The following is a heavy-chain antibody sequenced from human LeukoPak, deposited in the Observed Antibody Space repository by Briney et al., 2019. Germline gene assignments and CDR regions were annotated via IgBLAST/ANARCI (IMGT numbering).Heavy chain of an antibody. Sequence: PGGSLRLSCAASGFTFSSYGTHWVRQAPGKGLEWVAFIRYDGSNKYYADSVKGRFTISRDNSKNTLYLQMNSLRAEDTAVYYCAKSGIVVPFYFDYWGQGTLVTVSS. J-gene: IGHJ4*02. CDR2: IRYDGSNK. CDR1: GFTFSSYG. D-gene: IGHD3-22*01. V-gene: IGHV3-30*02. CDR3: AKSGIVVPFYFDY.